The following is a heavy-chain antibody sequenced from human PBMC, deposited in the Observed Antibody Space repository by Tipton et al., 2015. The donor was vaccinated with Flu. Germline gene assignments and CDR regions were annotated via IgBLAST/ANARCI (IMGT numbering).Heavy chain of an antibody. CDR3: ARDDGYSSSWYEAFDI. J-gene: IGHJ3*02. CDR2: IWYDGSNK. Sequence: RSLRLSCAASGFTFSSYGMHWVRQAPGKGLGWVAVIWYDGSNKYYADSVKGRFTISRDNSKNTLYLQMNSLRAEDTAVYYYARDDGYSSSWYEAFDIWGQGTMVTVSS. D-gene: IGHD6-13*01. V-gene: IGHV3-33*01. CDR1: GFTFSSYG.